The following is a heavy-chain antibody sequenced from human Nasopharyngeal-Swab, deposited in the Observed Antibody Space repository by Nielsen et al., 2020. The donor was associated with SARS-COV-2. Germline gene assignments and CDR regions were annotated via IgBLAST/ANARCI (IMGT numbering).Heavy chain of an antibody. Sequence: GGSLRLSCAASGFIFSDYSMDWVRQAPGKGLEWVSYITSSSATKYYADSAKGRFTVSRDNAKNLLYLQMSSMRDEDTAVYYCAREFEATGATYLDSWGLGTLVTVSS. CDR2: ITSSSATK. V-gene: IGHV3-48*02. J-gene: IGHJ4*02. D-gene: IGHD1-26*01. CDR3: AREFEATGATYLDS. CDR1: GFIFSDYS.